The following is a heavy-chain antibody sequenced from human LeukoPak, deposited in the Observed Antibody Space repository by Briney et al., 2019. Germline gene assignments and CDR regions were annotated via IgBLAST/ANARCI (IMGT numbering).Heavy chain of an antibody. CDR2: ISWNSGSI. CDR1: GFTFSSYW. Sequence: PGGSLRLSCAASGFTFSSYWMHWVRQTPGKGLEWVSGISWNSGSIGYADSVKGRFTISRDNAKNSLYLQINSLRAEDTALYYCAKGSRVRGVISFGLGYYMDVRGKGTTVTISS. D-gene: IGHD3-10*01. J-gene: IGHJ6*03. CDR3: AKGSRVRGVISFGLGYYMDV. V-gene: IGHV3-9*01.